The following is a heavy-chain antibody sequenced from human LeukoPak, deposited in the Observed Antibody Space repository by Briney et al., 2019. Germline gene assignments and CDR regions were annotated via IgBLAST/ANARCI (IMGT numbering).Heavy chain of an antibody. CDR3: AGGSRYYYYYYYMDV. J-gene: IGHJ6*03. V-gene: IGHV4-34*01. CDR2: INHSGST. CDR1: GGSFSGYY. Sequence: SETLSLTCAVYGGSFSGYYWSWIRQPPGKGLEWIGEINHSGSTNYNPSLKSRVTISVDTSKNQFSLKLSSVTAADTAVYYRAGGSRYYYYYYYMDVWGKGTTVTVSS. D-gene: IGHD6-13*01.